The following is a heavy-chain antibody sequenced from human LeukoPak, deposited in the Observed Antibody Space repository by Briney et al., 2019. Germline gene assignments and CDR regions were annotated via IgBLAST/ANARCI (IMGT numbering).Heavy chain of an antibody. D-gene: IGHD3-10*01. CDR2: IYYSGST. J-gene: IGHJ4*02. CDR1: GGSISSGGYY. V-gene: IGHV4-31*03. CDR3: ARGPPGYYGSGSYGGFDY. Sequence: SETLSLTCTVSGGSISSGGYYWSWIRQHPGKGLEWIGYIYYSGSTYYNPSLKSRVTISVDTSKNQFSLKLSSVTAADTAVYYCARGPPGYYGSGSYGGFDYWGQGTLVTVSS.